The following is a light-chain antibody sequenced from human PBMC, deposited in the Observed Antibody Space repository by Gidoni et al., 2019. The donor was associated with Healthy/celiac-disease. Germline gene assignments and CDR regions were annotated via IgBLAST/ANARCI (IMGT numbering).Light chain of an antibody. Sequence: DIQMTPSPSSPSASVGDRVTITCRASQSISSYLNGYHQKPGKAPKLLIYAASSLQSGVPSRFSGSGSGTDFTLPIGSLQPEDFATYYCQQSYSTPPTFGGGTKVEIK. V-gene: IGKV1-39*01. J-gene: IGKJ4*01. CDR3: QQSYSTPPT. CDR1: QSISSY. CDR2: AAS.